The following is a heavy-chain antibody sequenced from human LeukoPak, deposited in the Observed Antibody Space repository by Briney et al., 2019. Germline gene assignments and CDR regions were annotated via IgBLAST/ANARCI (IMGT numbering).Heavy chain of an antibody. J-gene: IGHJ3*02. V-gene: IGHV4-31*03. Sequence: PSETLSLTCTVSGGSISSGGYYWSWIRQHPGKGLEWIGYIYYSGSTYYNPSLKSRVTISVDTSKNQFSLKLSSVTAADTAVYYCARDHSGGGDAFDIWGQGTMVTVSS. CDR2: IYYSGST. CDR3: ARDHSGGGDAFDI. CDR1: GGSISSGGYY. D-gene: IGHD6-19*01.